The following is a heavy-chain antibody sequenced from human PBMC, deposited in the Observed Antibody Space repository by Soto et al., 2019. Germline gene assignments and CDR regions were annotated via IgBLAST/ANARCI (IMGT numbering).Heavy chain of an antibody. CDR1: GFTFSDYY. V-gene: IGHV3-11*01. D-gene: IGHD3-10*01. Sequence: PGGSLRLSCAASGFTFSDYYMSWIRQAPGKGLEWVSYISSSGSTIYYADSVKGRFTISRDNAKNSLYLQMNSLRAEDTAVYYCARLSRSEKSSDAMVRGVNAPTYYYYYYGMDVWGQGTTVTVAS. CDR3: ARLSRSEKSSDAMVRGVNAPTYYYYYYGMDV. CDR2: ISSSGSTI. J-gene: IGHJ6*02.